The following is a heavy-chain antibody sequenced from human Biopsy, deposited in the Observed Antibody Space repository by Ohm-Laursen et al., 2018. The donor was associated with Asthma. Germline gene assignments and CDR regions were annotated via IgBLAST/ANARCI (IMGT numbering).Heavy chain of an antibody. V-gene: IGHV3-30*03. D-gene: IGHD3-3*02. Sequence: SLRLSCAASGFTFSSYGMHWVRQAPGKGLEWVAVISYDGSNKYYADSVKGRFTISRDNSKNTPYLQMNSLRAEDTAVYYCARTFHFWSPYHAEHYQLWGQGTLVTVSS. J-gene: IGHJ1*01. CDR2: ISYDGSNK. CDR3: ARTFHFWSPYHAEHYQL. CDR1: GFTFSSYG.